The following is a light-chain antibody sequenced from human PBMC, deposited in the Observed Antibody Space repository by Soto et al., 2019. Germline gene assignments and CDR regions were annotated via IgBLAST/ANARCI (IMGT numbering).Light chain of an antibody. J-gene: IGLJ1*01. CDR3: CSYAGRSTPYV. CDR2: EGS. Sequence: QSALTQPDSVSGSPGQSIPISCTGTSSDVGSYNLVSWYQQHPGKAPKLMIYEGSKRPSGVSNRFSGSKSGNTASLTISGLQAEDEADYYCCSYAGRSTPYVFGTGTRSPS. CDR1: SSDVGSYNL. V-gene: IGLV2-23*01.